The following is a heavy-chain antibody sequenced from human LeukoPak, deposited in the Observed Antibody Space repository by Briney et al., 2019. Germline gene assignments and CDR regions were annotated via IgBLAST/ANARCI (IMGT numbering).Heavy chain of an antibody. D-gene: IGHD5-24*01. CDR2: IWYDGSKK. CDR3: ARDQDGYNLFDY. Sequence: GGSLKLSCAASGFTFGHYGMHWVRQAPGKGLEWVAIIWYDGSKKFYADSVQGRFTISRDNSKDTLYLQMNSLRLDDTGVYYCARDQDGYNLFDYWGQGTLVTVSS. J-gene: IGHJ4*02. V-gene: IGHV3-33*01. CDR1: GFTFGHYG.